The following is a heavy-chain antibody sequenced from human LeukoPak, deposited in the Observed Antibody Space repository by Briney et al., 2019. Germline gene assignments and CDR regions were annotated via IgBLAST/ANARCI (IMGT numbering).Heavy chain of an antibody. CDR3: ARRGTIDSGRTWN. D-gene: IGHD1-26*01. CDR2: MHYSGST. J-gene: IGHJ4*02. CDR1: GGSINISDYY. V-gene: IGHV4-39*01. Sequence: SETLSLTCTVSGGSINISDYYWGWIRQPPGKGLEWIGGMHYSGSTYYNPSLKSRVTISVDTSKNQFSLKVSSVTAADTAVYYCARRGTIDSGRTWNWGQGTLVTVSS.